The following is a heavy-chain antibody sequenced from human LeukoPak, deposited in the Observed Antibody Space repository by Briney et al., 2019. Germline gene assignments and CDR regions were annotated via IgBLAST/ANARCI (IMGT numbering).Heavy chain of an antibody. V-gene: IGHV1-2*02. CDR3: ARGSRCSSTSCYAGDDY. CDR1: GYTFTGYY. J-gene: IGHJ4*02. Sequence: ASVKVSCKASGYTFTGYYMHWVRQAPGQGLEWMGWINPNSGGTNYAQKFQGRVTITADESTSTAYMELSSLRSEDTAVYYCARGSRCSSTSCYAGDDYWGQGTLVTVSS. CDR2: INPNSGGT. D-gene: IGHD2-2*01.